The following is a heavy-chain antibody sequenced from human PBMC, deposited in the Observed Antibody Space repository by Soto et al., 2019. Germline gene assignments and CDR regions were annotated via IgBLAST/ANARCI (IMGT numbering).Heavy chain of an antibody. Sequence: SVKVSCKASGGTFNNYPITWVRQAPGQGLEWMGGSIPIFGTANYAQKFQGRVTISVDESTSTAYMELSSLRSEDTAVYYCARVGLKYLRWFDPWGQGSLVTVSS. J-gene: IGHJ5*02. CDR1: GGTFNNYP. CDR3: ARVGLKYLRWFDP. CDR2: SIPIFGTA. V-gene: IGHV1-69*13. D-gene: IGHD6-6*01.